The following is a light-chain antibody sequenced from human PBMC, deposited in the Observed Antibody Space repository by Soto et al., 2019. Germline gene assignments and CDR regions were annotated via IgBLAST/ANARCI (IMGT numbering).Light chain of an antibody. CDR2: TAS. CDR1: QTINSD. J-gene: IGKJ4*01. CDR3: QQSHRPPPT. Sequence: DIPVTQSPSSLSASVGDRVTITCRASQTINSDLNWYQHKAGKAPKLLIYTASTLQTGVPSRFSGSGTGTDFTLTISSVQPEDFATYYCQQSHRPPPTFGGGTRVEIK. V-gene: IGKV1-39*01.